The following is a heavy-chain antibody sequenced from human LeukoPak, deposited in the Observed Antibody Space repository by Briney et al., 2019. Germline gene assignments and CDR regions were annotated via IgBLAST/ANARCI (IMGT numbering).Heavy chain of an antibody. Sequence: PGGSLRLSCAASGFTFSSCWMHWFRQAPGKGLVWVSRINPDGGSTAYAASVKGRFTISRDNAKNTLYLQMNSLRVEDTAVYYCTRGQQLVGDWGQGTLVTVSS. CDR1: GFTFSSCW. D-gene: IGHD6-13*01. CDR2: INPDGGST. CDR3: TRGQQLVGD. J-gene: IGHJ4*02. V-gene: IGHV3-74*01.